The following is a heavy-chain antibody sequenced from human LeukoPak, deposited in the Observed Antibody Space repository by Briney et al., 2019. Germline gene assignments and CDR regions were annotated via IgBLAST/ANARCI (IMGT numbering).Heavy chain of an antibody. V-gene: IGHV4-4*02. CDR2: IYHSGST. J-gene: IGHJ6*02. CDR3: ARDTGHQLSRRNYYAMDV. CDR1: GGSISSSNW. Sequence: PSGTLSLTCAVPGGSISSSNWWSWVRQPPGKGLEWIGEIYHSGSTNYNPSLKSRVTISVDTSKNQFSLKVSSVTAADTAVYYCARDTGHQLSRRNYYAMDVWGQGTTVTVSS. D-gene: IGHD2-2*01.